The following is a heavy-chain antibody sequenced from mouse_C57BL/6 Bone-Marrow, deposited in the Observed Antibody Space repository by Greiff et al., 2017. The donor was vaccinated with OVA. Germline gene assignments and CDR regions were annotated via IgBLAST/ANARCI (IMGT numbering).Heavy chain of an antibody. CDR1: GFTFSSYG. D-gene: IGHD1-1*01. CDR2: ISSGGSYT. J-gene: IGHJ3*01. CDR3: ARHYYGSSCAY. Sequence: EVKLMESGGDLVKPGGSLKLSCAASGFTFSSYGMSWVRQTPDKRLEWVATISSGGSYTYYPDSVKGRFTISRDNAKNTLYLQMSSLKSEDTAMYYCARHYYGSSCAYWGQGTLVTVSA. V-gene: IGHV5-6*01.